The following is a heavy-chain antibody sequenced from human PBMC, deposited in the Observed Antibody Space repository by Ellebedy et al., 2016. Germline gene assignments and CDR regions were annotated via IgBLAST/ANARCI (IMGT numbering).Heavy chain of an antibody. CDR2: INHSGST. J-gene: IGHJ3*02. V-gene: IGHV4-34*01. CDR3: ASGLGVRRMNAFEI. Sequence: SETLSLTCAVYGGSFSGYYWSWIRQPPGKGLECIGEINHSGSTNYNPSLESRVNISVDTSKNQFSLKLSSVTAADTALYYCASGLGVRRMNAFEIWGQGTMVTVSS. D-gene: IGHD2-8*02. CDR1: GGSFSGYY.